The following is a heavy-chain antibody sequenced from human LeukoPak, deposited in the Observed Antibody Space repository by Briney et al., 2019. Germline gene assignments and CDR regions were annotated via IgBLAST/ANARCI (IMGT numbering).Heavy chain of an antibody. J-gene: IGHJ4*02. V-gene: IGHV3-9*01. CDR3: AKAPSFQLISPYFDY. CDR1: GFTFDDYA. Sequence: GGSLRLSCAASGFTFDDYAMHWVRQAPGKGLEWVSGISWNSNSIDYAASVKGRFTISRDNAKNSLYLQMNSLRAEDTALYYCAKAPSFQLISPYFDYWGQGTLVTVSS. CDR2: ISWNSNSI. D-gene: IGHD2-2*01.